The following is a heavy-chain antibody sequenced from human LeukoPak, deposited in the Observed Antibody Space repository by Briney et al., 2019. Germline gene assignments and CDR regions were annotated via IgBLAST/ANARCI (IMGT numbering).Heavy chain of an antibody. CDR1: GYTFTSYY. V-gene: IGHV1-46*01. J-gene: IGHJ3*01. D-gene: IGHD6-19*01. CDR2: INPSGGST. CDR3: ARDQDPYRSGWTDAFDY. Sequence: ASVKVSCKASGYTFTSYYMHWVRQAPGQGLEWMGIINPSGGSTSYAQKFQGRVTMTRDMSTSTVYMELSSLRSEDTAVYYCARDQDPYRSGWTDAFDYWGQGTMVTVSS.